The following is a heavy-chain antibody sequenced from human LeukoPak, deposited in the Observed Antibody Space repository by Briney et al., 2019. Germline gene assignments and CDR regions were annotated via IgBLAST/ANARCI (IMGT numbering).Heavy chain of an antibody. CDR3: ATLTYYYDSTLSGFDP. CDR2: ISAYNGNT. Sequence: ASVKVSCKASGYTFTSYGISWVRQAPGQGLEWMGWISAYNGNTNYAQKLQGRVTMTTDTSTSTAYMELRSLRSDDTAVYYCATLTYYYDSTLSGFDPWGQGTLVTVSS. J-gene: IGHJ5*02. V-gene: IGHV1-18*01. CDR1: GYTFTSYG. D-gene: IGHD3-22*01.